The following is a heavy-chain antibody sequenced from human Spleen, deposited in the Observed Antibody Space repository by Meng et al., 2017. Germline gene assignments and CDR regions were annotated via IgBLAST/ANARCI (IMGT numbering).Heavy chain of an antibody. D-gene: IGHD2/OR15-2a*01. V-gene: IGHV3-20*04. Sequence: EVQLVESGGRVVRPGGSLRLSCAASGFAFDDYGMSWVRQAPGKGLEWVSGINWNGGTTGYADSVKGRFTISRDSAKSSLFLQMNSLRAEDTAMYYCARGLWTHLFDYWGQGALVTVSS. CDR3: ARGLWTHLFDY. CDR1: GFAFDDYG. CDR2: INWNGGTT. J-gene: IGHJ4*02.